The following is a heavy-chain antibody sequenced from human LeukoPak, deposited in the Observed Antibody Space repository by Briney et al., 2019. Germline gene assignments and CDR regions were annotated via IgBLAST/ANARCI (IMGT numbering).Heavy chain of an antibody. D-gene: IGHD5-24*01. CDR2: IIPIFGTA. V-gene: IGHV1-69*13. J-gene: IGHJ4*02. Sequence: ASVKVSCKASGGTFSSYAISWVRQAPGQGLEWMGGIIPIFGTANYAQKFQGRVTITADESTSTAYMELSSLRSEDTAVYYCASHSRVWLDGYNDYWGQGTLVTVSS. CDR1: GGTFSSYA. CDR3: ASHSRVWLDGYNDY.